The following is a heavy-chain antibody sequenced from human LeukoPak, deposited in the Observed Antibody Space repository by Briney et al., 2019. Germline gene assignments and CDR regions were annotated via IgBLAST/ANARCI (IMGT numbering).Heavy chain of an antibody. J-gene: IGHJ4*02. D-gene: IGHD3-10*01. Sequence: GESLKISCKGSGYSFTSYWIGWVRQMPGKGLEWMGIIYPGDSDTRYNPSFQGQVTISADKSISTAYLQWSSLKASDTAMYYCTCATPYYYGSGSYYTDYWGQGTLVTVSS. V-gene: IGHV5-51*01. CDR2: IYPGDSDT. CDR1: GYSFTSYW. CDR3: TCATPYYYGSGSYYTDY.